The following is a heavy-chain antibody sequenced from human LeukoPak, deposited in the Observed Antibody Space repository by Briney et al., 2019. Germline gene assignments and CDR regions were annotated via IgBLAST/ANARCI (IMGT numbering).Heavy chain of an antibody. V-gene: IGHV3-33*08. CDR3: AREFGRRQTPQGIDY. J-gene: IGHJ4*02. Sequence: GGSLRLSCAASGFTFSSYGMHWVRQAPGKGLEWVAVIWYDGSNKYYADSVKGRFTISRDNSKNTLYLQMNSLRAEDTAVYYCAREFGRRQTPQGIDYWGQGTLVTVSS. CDR1: GFTFSSYG. D-gene: IGHD1-26*01. CDR2: IWYDGSNK.